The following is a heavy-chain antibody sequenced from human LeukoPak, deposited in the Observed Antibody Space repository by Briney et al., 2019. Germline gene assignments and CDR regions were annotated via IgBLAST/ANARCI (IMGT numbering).Heavy chain of an antibody. D-gene: IGHD6-13*01. Sequence: SVKVSCKASGGTFSSYAISWVRQAPGQGLEWMGRIIPIFGTANYAQKFQGRVTITADKSMSTAYMELSSLRSEDTAVYYCARETGSSSWYAADYWGQGTLVTVSS. CDR3: ARETGSSSWYAADY. CDR2: IIPIFGTA. V-gene: IGHV1-69*06. CDR1: GGTFSSYA. J-gene: IGHJ4*02.